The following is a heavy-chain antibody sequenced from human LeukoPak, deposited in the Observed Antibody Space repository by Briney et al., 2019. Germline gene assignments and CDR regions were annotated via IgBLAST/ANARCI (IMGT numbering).Heavy chain of an antibody. D-gene: IGHD3-10*01. Sequence: GGSLRLSCAASGFTFSNAWMSWVRQAPGKGLEWVSYISSSSSTIYYADSVKGRFTISRDNAKNSLYLQMNSLRAEDTAVYYCASIWFGELDDAFDIWGQGTMVTVSS. J-gene: IGHJ3*02. CDR2: ISSSSSTI. CDR3: ASIWFGELDDAFDI. CDR1: GFTFSNAW. V-gene: IGHV3-48*01.